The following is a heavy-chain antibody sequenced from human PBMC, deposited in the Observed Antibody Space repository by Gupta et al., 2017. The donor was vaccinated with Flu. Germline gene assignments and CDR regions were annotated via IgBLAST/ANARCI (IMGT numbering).Heavy chain of an antibody. Sequence: QLQLQASGPRLVKPSETLSLTCTVSGDSVTSTTYHWGWVRQPPGKGLEWIGSFSYSGSIFYSGNTNYNPSLKSRVTISVDTSKNQFSLNVRSVTATDTAVYDCARHFSWIQPAVGWYFDYWGQGTLVTVSS. D-gene: IGHD5-18*01. V-gene: IGHV4-39*01. CDR3: ARHFSWIQPAVGWYFDY. CDR2: FSYSGSI. J-gene: IGHJ4*02. CDR1: GDSVTSTTYH.